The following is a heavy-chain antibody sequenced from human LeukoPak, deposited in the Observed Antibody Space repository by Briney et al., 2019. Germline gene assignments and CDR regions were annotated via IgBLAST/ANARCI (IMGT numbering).Heavy chain of an antibody. CDR3: ATVTKVDFNY. CDR1: GFTFSSYT. Sequence: GGSLRLSCAASGFTFSSYTFYWFRQAPGKGLEWVASVSVEGIGRYFPGSVEGRFAISRDDSKKSVFLQMSNLRPEDTAVYFCATVTKVDFNYWGQGTLVTVAS. J-gene: IGHJ4*02. CDR2: VSVEGIGR. D-gene: IGHD4-11*01. V-gene: IGHV3-30*09.